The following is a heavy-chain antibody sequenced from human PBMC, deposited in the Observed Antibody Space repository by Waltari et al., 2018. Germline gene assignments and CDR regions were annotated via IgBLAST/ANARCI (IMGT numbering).Heavy chain of an antibody. D-gene: IGHD3-16*01. CDR2: IIPLFGTA. CDR1: GDTFSSYA. V-gene: IGHV1-69*05. J-gene: IGHJ6*02. Sequence: QVQLVQSGAEVKKPGSSVKVSCKASGDTFSSYAISWVRPAPGQGLEWMRGIIPLFGTANYAQQFQGRVTITTDESTSTAYMELSSLRSEDTAVYYCARLQGAGYYYYGMDVWGQGTTVTVSS. CDR3: ARLQGAGYYYYGMDV.